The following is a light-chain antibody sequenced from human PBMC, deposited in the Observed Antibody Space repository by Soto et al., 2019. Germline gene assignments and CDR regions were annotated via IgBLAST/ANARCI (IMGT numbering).Light chain of an antibody. CDR2: DAS. J-gene: IGKJ1*01. Sequence: EIVLTQSPATLSLSPGERATLSCRASQSVSSYLAWYQQKPGQGPRLLIYDASNRATGIPARFSGSGSGTDCARTISSLEPEDSAVYYCQQRSNRPTFGQGTKVEIK. CDR3: QQRSNRPT. CDR1: QSVSSY. V-gene: IGKV3-11*01.